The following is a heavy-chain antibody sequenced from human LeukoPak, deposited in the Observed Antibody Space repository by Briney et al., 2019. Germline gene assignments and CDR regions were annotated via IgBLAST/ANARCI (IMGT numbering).Heavy chain of an antibody. D-gene: IGHD2-8*01. CDR2: INHSGST. V-gene: IGHV4-34*01. Sequence: PSETLFLTCAVYGGSFSGYYWSWIRQPPGKGLEWIGEINHSGSTNYNPSLKSRVTISVDTSKNQFSLKLSSVTAADTAVYYCARGARYCTNGVCYRYWFDPWGQGTLVTVSS. J-gene: IGHJ5*02. CDR1: GGSFSGYY. CDR3: ARGARYCTNGVCYRYWFDP.